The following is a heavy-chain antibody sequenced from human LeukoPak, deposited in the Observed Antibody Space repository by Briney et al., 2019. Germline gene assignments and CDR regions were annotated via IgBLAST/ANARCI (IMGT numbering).Heavy chain of an antibody. D-gene: IGHD2-2*01. J-gene: IGHJ5*02. CDR3: ARGCNKGGSSCLNSFDP. Sequence: GGSLRLSCAASGYTLRYYYISWIRQAPGKGLECFSYINSSCNPIYYADSVKRRFTISSDHAKNSLSLKMNSLSAEDTAMYYCARGCNKGGSSCLNSFDPWGQGTLVT. CDR1: GYTLRYYY. V-gene: IGHV3-11*01. CDR2: INSSCNPI.